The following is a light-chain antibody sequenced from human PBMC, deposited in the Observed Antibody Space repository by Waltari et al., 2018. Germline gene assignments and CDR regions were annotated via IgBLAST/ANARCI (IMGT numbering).Light chain of an antibody. CDR1: SRDIGGSNF. CDR2: DVT. J-gene: IGLJ3*02. V-gene: IGLV2-8*01. CDR3: SAFAGSNNFGV. Sequence: QSALTQPPSASGSPGQSVTISFTGTSRDIGGSNFVSWYQQRPGKAPRFLIYDVTTRPSGVSDRFSGSKSGNTASLTVSGLQPDDEATYYCSAFAGSNNFGVFGGGTKLTVL.